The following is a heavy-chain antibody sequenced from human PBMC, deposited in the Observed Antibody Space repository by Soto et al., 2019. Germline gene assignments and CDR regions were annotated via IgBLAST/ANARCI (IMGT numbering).Heavy chain of an antibody. CDR3: ERDLSKGFKNYYYYGMDV. J-gene: IGHJ6*02. D-gene: IGHD4-4*01. CDR1: GYTFTSYG. CDR2: ISAYNGNT. Sequence: ASVKVSCKASGYTFTSYGISWVRQAPGQGLEWMGWISAYNGNTNYAQKLQGRVTMTTDTSTSTAYMELRSLRSDDTAVYYCERDLSKGFKNYYYYGMDVWGQGTTVTVSS. V-gene: IGHV1-18*01.